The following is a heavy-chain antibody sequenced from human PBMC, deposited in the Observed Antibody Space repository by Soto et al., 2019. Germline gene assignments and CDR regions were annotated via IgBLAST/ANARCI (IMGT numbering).Heavy chain of an antibody. CDR1: GGSISSGGYY. Sequence: QVQLQESGPGLVKPSQTLSLTCTVSGGSISSGGYYWSWIRQHPGKGLEWIGYIYYSGSTYYNPSLKSRXXIXVXXSKNQFSLKLSSVTAADTAVYYCARGDYGDYPLDYWGQGTLVTVSS. D-gene: IGHD4-17*01. V-gene: IGHV4-31*03. CDR2: IYYSGST. J-gene: IGHJ4*02. CDR3: ARGDYGDYPLDY.